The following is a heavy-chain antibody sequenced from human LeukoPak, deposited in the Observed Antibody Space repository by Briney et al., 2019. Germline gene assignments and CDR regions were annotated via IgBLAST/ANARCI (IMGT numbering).Heavy chain of an antibody. Sequence: NASETLSLTCTVSGGSISSYYWSWIRQPPGKGLEWVGYIYYSGSTNYNPSLKSRVTISVDTSKNQFSLKLSSVTAADTAVYYCARRTTVTIPFGYWGQGTLVTVSS. CDR2: IYYSGST. CDR3: ARRTTVTIPFGY. J-gene: IGHJ4*02. CDR1: GGSISSYY. D-gene: IGHD4-11*01. V-gene: IGHV4-59*01.